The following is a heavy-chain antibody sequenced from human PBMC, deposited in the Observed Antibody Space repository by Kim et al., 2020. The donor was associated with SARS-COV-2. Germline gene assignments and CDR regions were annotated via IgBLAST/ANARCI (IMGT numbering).Heavy chain of an antibody. V-gene: IGHV3-74*01. Sequence: GGSLRLSCVASELTFSNFSNYWMHWVRQVPGKGLVWVSRINSGGSSTVYADSVKGRFTISRHNAKNTLYLQMKSLRAEDTAVYYCATLASIDYWGQGTLV. CDR2: INSGGSST. J-gene: IGHJ4*02. CDR1: ELTFSNFSNYW. D-gene: IGHD2-2*01. CDR3: ATLASIDY.